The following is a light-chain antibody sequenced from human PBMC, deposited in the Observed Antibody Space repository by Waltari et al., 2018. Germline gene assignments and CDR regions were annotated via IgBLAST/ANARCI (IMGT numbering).Light chain of an antibody. Sequence: DIVMTPSTLSLPVTPGEPASISCRSSQSLLHSNGYTYLDWYLQKPGQSPQLLIYLGFNRASGVPDRFSGSGSGTDFTLEISRVEAEDVGLYYCMQALQTPLTFGGGTKVEIK. J-gene: IGKJ4*01. V-gene: IGKV2-28*01. CDR2: LGF. CDR3: MQALQTPLT. CDR1: QSLLHSNGYTY.